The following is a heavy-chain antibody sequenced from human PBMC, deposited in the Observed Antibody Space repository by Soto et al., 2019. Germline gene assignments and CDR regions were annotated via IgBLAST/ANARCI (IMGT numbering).Heavy chain of an antibody. D-gene: IGHD6-19*01. CDR3: ARDGMVAGTFDY. CDR2: IYHSGST. Sequence: SETLSLTCAVSGGSISSGGYSWSWIRQPPGKGLEWIGYIYHSGSTYYNPSLKSRVTISVDRSKSQFSLKLSSVTAADTAVYYCARDGMVAGTFDYWGQGTLVTVSS. CDR1: GGSISSGGYS. J-gene: IGHJ4*02. V-gene: IGHV4-30-2*01.